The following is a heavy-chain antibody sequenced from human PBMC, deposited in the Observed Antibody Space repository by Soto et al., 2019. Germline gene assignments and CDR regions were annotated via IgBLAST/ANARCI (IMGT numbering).Heavy chain of an antibody. CDR1: GFTFSSYS. Sequence: PGGSLRLSCAASGFTFSSYSMNWVRQAPGKGLEWVSSIFISSSYIYYADSVKGRFTISRDNAKNSLYLQMNSLRADDTAVYYCARVPYGGSYLREFDYWGQGTLVTVSS. V-gene: IGHV3-21*01. CDR3: ARVPYGGSYLREFDY. CDR2: IFISSSYI. J-gene: IGHJ4*02. D-gene: IGHD1-26*01.